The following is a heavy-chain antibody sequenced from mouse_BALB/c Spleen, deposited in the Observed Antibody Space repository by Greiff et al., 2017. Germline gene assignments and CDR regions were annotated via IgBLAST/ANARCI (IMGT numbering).Heavy chain of an antibody. CDR3: TRRGIYDGYYAWFAY. D-gene: IGHD2-3*01. CDR2: IYPGNSDT. J-gene: IGHJ3*01. V-gene: IGHV1-5*01. Sequence: EVQLQESGTVLARPGASVKMSCKASGYTFTSYWMHWVKQRPGQGLEWIGAIYPGNSDTSYNQKFKGKAKLTAVTSTSTAYMELSSLTNEDSAVYYCTRRGIYDGYYAWFAYWGQGTLVTVSA. CDR1: GYTFTSYW.